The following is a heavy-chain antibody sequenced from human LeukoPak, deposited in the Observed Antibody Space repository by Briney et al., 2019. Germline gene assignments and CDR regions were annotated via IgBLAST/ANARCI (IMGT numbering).Heavy chain of an antibody. CDR1: AGTFSSYA. CDR3: ASRLYSSSWIFDY. Sequence: SVQVSCHASAGTFSSYAISWVRHAPRQGLDWMGRIIPILGIANYAQKFQGRVTITADKSTSTAYMELSTLRSEDTAVYYCASRLYSSSWIFDYWGQGTLVTVSS. J-gene: IGHJ4*02. CDR2: IIPILGIA. V-gene: IGHV1-69*04. D-gene: IGHD6-13*01.